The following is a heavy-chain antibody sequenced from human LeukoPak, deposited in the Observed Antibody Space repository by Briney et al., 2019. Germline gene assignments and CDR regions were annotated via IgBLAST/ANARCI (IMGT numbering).Heavy chain of an antibody. J-gene: IGHJ5*02. D-gene: IGHD3-9*01. CDR3: ARNERTDYDILTGSSPAVGWFDP. V-gene: IGHV4-30-2*01. CDR2: IYHSGST. Sequence: PSETLSLTCAVSGVSISSGGYSWSWIRQPPGKGLEWIGYIYHSGSTYYNPSLKSRVTISVDRSKNQFSLKLSSVTAADTAVYYCARNERTDYDILTGSSPAVGWFDPWGQGTLVTVSS. CDR1: GVSISSGGYS.